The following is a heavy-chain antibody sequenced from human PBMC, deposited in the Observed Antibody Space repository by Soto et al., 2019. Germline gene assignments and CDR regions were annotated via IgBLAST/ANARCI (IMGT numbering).Heavy chain of an antibody. CDR2: ISSSSSTI. CDR1: GFTFSSYS. D-gene: IGHD3-10*01. V-gene: IGHV3-48*01. J-gene: IGHJ5*02. CDR3: AREPNLLLWLGTFDP. Sequence: PGGSLRLSCAASGFTFSSYSMNWVRQVPGKGLEWVSYISSSSSTIYYADSVKGRFTISRDNAKNSLYLQMNSPRAEDTAVYYCAREPNLLLWLGTFDPWGQGTLVTVS.